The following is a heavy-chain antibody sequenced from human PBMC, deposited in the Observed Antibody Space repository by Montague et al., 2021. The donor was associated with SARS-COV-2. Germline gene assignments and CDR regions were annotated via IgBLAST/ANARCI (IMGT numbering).Heavy chain of an antibody. CDR2: ISTSSSYI. Sequence: SLSLSWAASGFTFSSYSMNWIRQAPGKGLEWVSSISTSSSYIYYADSVKGRFTISRDNAKNSLYLQMNSLRAEDTAVYYCANLYSYGSWGQGTLVTVSS. V-gene: IGHV3-21*01. D-gene: IGHD5-18*01. CDR1: GFTFSSYS. CDR3: ANLYSYGS. J-gene: IGHJ4*02.